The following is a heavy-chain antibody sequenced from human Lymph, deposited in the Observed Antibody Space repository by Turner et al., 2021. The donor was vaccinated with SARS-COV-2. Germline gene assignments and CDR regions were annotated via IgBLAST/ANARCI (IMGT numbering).Heavy chain of an antibody. CDR2: ISGSGGST. Sequence: EVQLLESGGGVVQPGGSLLLSCAASGFTFSSYAVTWFRQVPGKGMEWVSNISGSGGSTNDSDSVKGRFTISRDNSKNTLYLQMNSLRAEDTAVYYCAKDRFTLSSGWEDYWGQGTLVTVSS. J-gene: IGHJ4*02. CDR1: GFTFSSYA. V-gene: IGHV3-23*01. D-gene: IGHD6-19*01. CDR3: AKDRFTLSSGWEDY.